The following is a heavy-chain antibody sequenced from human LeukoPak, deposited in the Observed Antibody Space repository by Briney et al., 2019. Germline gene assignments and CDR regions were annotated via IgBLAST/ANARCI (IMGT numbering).Heavy chain of an antibody. D-gene: IGHD6-19*01. CDR2: ISSSGGST. V-gene: IGHV3-23*01. Sequence: GGSLRLSCAASGFTFSNYAMMWVRQAPGKGLEWVSGISSSGGSTYYADSVTGRFTISRDNSKNTLYLQMNSLRAEDTAVYYCAKDRRSSGWYCPFDYWGQGTLVTVSS. CDR3: AKDRRSSGWYCPFDY. CDR1: GFTFSNYA. J-gene: IGHJ4*02.